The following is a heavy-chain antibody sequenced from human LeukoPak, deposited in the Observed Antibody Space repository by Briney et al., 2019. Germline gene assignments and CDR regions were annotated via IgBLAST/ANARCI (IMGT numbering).Heavy chain of an antibody. CDR3: AKASRITIFGVSSYYYYMDV. V-gene: IGHV3-23*01. CDR2: ISGSGGST. Sequence: GGSRRLSCAASGFTFSSYAMSWVRQAPGKGLEWVSAISGSGGSTYYADSVKGRFTISRDNSKNTLYLQMNSLRAEDTAVYYCAKASRITIFGVSSYYYYMDVWGKGTTVTVSS. D-gene: IGHD3-3*01. J-gene: IGHJ6*03. CDR1: GFTFSSYA.